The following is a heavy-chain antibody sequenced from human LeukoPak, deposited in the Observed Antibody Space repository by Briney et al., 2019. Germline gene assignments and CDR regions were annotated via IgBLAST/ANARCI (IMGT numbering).Heavy chain of an antibody. J-gene: IGHJ3*02. V-gene: IGHV3-23*01. Sequence: GGYLRLSCAASGFTVSSYAMSWVRQAPGKGLEWVSAISGSGSSTYYADSVKGRLTSSRDNSKNTLYLQMNSLRAEDTAVYYCAGYCSSTSCFLLLYAFDIWGQGTMVTVSS. CDR3: AGYCSSTSCFLLLYAFDI. CDR1: GFTVSSYA. CDR2: ISGSGSST. D-gene: IGHD2-2*01.